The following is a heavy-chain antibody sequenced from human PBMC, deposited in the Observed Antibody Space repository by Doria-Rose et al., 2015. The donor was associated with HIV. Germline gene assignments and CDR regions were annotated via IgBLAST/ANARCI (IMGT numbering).Heavy chain of an antibody. CDR1: GVSLSSPGMG. D-gene: IGHD6-13*01. CDR2: IFSDDER. Sequence: QITLKESGPVLVKPTETLTLTCTVSGVSLSSPGMGVSWIRQPPGKAPEWLANIFSDDERSYKTSLKSRLTISRGTSKSQVVLIMTDMDPVDTATYYCARIKSSRWYHKYYFDFWGQGALVIVSA. CDR3: ARIKSSRWYHKYYFDF. V-gene: IGHV2-26*01. J-gene: IGHJ4*02.